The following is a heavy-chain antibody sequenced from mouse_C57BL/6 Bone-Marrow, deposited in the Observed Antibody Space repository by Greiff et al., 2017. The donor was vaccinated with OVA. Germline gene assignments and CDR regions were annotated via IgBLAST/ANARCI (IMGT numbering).Heavy chain of an antibody. CDR1: GYTFTSYW. V-gene: IGHV1-64*01. CDR2: IHPNSGST. CDR3: ARSNWDVTWFAY. Sequence: QVQLQQPGAELVKPGASVKLSCKASGYTFTSYWMHWVKQRPGQGLEWIGMIHPNSGSTNYNEKFKSKATLTVDKSSSTAYMQLSSLTSEDSAVYYCARSNWDVTWFAYWGQGTLVTVSA. J-gene: IGHJ3*01. D-gene: IGHD4-1*01.